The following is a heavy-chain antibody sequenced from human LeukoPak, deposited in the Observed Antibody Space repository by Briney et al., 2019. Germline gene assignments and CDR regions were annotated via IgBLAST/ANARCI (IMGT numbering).Heavy chain of an antibody. D-gene: IGHD6-13*01. Sequence: SETLSLTCTVSGGSISSSSYYWGWIRQPPGKGLEWIVSIYYSGSTYYNPSLKSRVTISVDTSKNQFSLKLSCVTAADTAVYYCARIRFSSSWYLYYFDYWGQGTLVTVSS. CDR2: IYYSGST. J-gene: IGHJ4*02. CDR1: GGSISSSSYY. CDR3: ARIRFSSSWYLYYFDY. V-gene: IGHV4-39*01.